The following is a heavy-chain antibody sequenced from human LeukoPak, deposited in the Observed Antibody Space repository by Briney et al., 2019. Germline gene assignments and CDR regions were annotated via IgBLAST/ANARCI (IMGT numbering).Heavy chain of an antibody. CDR2: ISYSGTT. CDR1: GGSISTYY. CDR3: ARLREDSSGYPDAFDI. D-gene: IGHD3-22*01. J-gene: IGHJ3*02. V-gene: IGHV4-59*01. Sequence: SETLSLTCTVSGGSISTYYWSWIRQPPGKGLVWMGYISYSGTTNYNPSLKSRITISLDTSKNQFSLRLSSVTAADTAMYYCARLREDSSGYPDAFDIWGLGTMVTVSS.